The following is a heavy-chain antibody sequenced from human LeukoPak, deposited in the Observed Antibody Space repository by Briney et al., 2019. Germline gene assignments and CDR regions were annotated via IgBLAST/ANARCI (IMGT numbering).Heavy chain of an antibody. CDR2: IYYSGST. J-gene: IGHJ4*02. CDR1: GGSISSGGYY. CDR3: ARGLAWLVLD. D-gene: IGHD6-19*01. Sequence: PSETLSLTCTVSGGSISSGGYYWSWIRQHPGKGLEWIGYIYYSGSTYYNPSLKSRVTISADTSKNQFSLKLSSVTAADTAVYYCARGLAWLVLDWGQGTLVTVSS. V-gene: IGHV4-31*03.